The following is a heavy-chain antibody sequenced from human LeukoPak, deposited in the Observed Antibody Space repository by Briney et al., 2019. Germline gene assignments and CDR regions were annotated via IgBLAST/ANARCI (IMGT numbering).Heavy chain of an antibody. Sequence: SETLSLTCAVSGYSISSGHYWVWIRQPPGKGLEYIGNIYHSGSSHYSPSLKSRVTISVDTSNNQFSLKLSSVTAADTAVYYCARAKNPYYYYYYMDFWGRGTTVTVSS. CDR1: GYSISSGHY. V-gene: IGHV4-38-2*01. J-gene: IGHJ6*03. CDR3: ARAKNPYYYYYYMDF. CDR2: IYHSGSS.